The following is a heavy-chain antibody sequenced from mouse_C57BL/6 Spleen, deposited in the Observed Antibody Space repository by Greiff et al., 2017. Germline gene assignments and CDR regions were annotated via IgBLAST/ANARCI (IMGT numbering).Heavy chain of an antibody. CDR2: IHPNSGST. CDR3: ARRDGTYYFDY. J-gene: IGHJ2*01. CDR1: GYTFTSYW. V-gene: IGHV1-64*01. Sequence: QVQLQQPGAELVKPGASVKLSCKASGYTFTSYWMHWVKQRPGQGLEWIGMIHPNSGSTNYNAKFKSKATLTVEKSSSTAYMQLSSLTSEDSAVYYCARRDGTYYFDYWGQGTTLTVSS. D-gene: IGHD4-1*01.